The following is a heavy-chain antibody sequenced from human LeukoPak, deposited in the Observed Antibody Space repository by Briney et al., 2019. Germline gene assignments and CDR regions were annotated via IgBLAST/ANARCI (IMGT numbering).Heavy chain of an antibody. CDR1: GFTFSTYA. J-gene: IGHJ4*02. CDR2: ISGSGGST. V-gene: IGHV3-23*01. Sequence: GGSLRLSCAASGFTFSTYAMSWVRQAPGKGLEWVSGISGSGGSTYYANSVQGRFTISRDNSKNTLYLQMNSLRPEDTARYYCAKDFYGDLYYFDFWGQGTLVTVSS. CDR3: AKDFYGDLYYFDF. D-gene: IGHD4-17*01.